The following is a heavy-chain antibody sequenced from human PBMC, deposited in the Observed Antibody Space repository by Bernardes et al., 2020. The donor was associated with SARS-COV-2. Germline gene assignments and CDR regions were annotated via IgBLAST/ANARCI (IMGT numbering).Heavy chain of an antibody. J-gene: IGHJ4*02. Sequence: SVKVSCKASGFTLTSSAMQRVRQARGQRLEWIGLIVVGSGNTNYAQKFQERVTITRDMSTSTAYMELSSLRSEDTAVYYCAADLGYCGGDCFDYWGQGTLVTVSS. CDR2: IVVGSGNT. V-gene: IGHV1-58*02. CDR1: GFTLTSSA. CDR3: AADLGYCGGDCFDY. D-gene: IGHD2-21*01.